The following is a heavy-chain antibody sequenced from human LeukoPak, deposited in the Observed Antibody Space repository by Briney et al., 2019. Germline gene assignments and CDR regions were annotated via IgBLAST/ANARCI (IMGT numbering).Heavy chain of an antibody. Sequence: PSETLSLTCAVYGGSFSGYYWSWIRQPPGKGLEWIGEINHSGSTNYNPSLKSRVTISVDTSKNLFSLKLSSVTAADTAVYYCARALAAGWFDPWGQGTLVTVSS. CDR3: ARALAAGWFDP. CDR1: GGSFSGYY. V-gene: IGHV4-34*01. J-gene: IGHJ5*02. CDR2: INHSGST. D-gene: IGHD6-13*01.